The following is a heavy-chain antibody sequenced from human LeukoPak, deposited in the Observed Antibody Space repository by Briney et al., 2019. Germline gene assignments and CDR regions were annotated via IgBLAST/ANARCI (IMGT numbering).Heavy chain of an antibody. Sequence: PGGSLRLSCAASGFTFSSYTMNWVRQAPGKGLEWVSSISRSSSYIYYADSMKGRFTISRDNAKNTLNLQMNSLRAEDTAVYYCARDLGQYYDTSDNWFDPWGQGTLVTVSS. J-gene: IGHJ5*02. D-gene: IGHD3-22*01. V-gene: IGHV3-21*01. CDR1: GFTFSSYT. CDR3: ARDLGQYYDTSDNWFDP. CDR2: ISRSSSYI.